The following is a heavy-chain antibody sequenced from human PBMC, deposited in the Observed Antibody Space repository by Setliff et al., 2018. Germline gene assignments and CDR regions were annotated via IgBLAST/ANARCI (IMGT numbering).Heavy chain of an antibody. V-gene: IGHV4-38-2*01. J-gene: IGHJ5*02. CDR2: IYHSGST. D-gene: IGHD6-13*01. CDR3: ARHVLGQQLVYNWFDP. Sequence: GSLRLSCAASGFTFSRYWMSWVRQAPGKGLEWIGSIYHSGSTYYNPSLKSRVTISVDTSKNQFSLKLSSVTAADTAVYYCARHVLGQQLVYNWFDPWGQGTLVTVSS. CDR1: GFTFSRYW.